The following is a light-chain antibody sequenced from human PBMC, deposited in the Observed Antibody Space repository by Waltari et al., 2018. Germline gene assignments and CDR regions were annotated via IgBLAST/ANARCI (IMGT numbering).Light chain of an antibody. Sequence: QSALAPPPSASGSPGQASTLSCTGTRRDVGFYNFFPWYQHHPGKAPKVMIYEVSKRPSGVPDRFSGAKSGNTASLTISGLQAEDEADYYCSSYTLSDNLVFGGGTKLTVL. CDR1: RRDVGFYNF. J-gene: IGLJ3*02. V-gene: IGLV2-8*01. CDR3: SSYTLSDNLV. CDR2: EVS.